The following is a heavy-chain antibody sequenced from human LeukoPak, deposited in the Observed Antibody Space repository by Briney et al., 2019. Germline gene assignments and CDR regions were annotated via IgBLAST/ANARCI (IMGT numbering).Heavy chain of an antibody. CDR3: ARGPIYDFWSGYYKARSSDYYYGMDV. CDR1: GFTFSSYA. D-gene: IGHD3-3*01. Sequence: GGSLRLSCAVSGFTFSSYAMHWVRQAPGKGLEWVAVISYDGRNKYYADSVKGRFTISRDNSKNTLYLQMNSLRAEDTAVYYCARGPIYDFWSGYYKARSSDYYYGMDVWGQGTTVTVSS. J-gene: IGHJ6*02. V-gene: IGHV3-30*04. CDR2: ISYDGRNK.